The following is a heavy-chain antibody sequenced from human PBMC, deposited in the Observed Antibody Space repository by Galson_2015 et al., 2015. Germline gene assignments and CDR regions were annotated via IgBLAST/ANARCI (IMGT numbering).Heavy chain of an antibody. CDR2: ISYDGSKK. CDR3: ARDVYDFWSGSRSAYYYMDV. J-gene: IGHJ6*03. CDR1: GFTFSTYA. Sequence: SLRLSCAASGFTFSTYAMHWVRQAPGKGLEWVAVISYDGSKKYYADSVKVRFTISRDNSKNVLYVQMNNLRPEDTAVYYCARDVYDFWSGSRSAYYYMDVWGKGTTITVSS. V-gene: IGHV3-30*01. D-gene: IGHD3-3*01.